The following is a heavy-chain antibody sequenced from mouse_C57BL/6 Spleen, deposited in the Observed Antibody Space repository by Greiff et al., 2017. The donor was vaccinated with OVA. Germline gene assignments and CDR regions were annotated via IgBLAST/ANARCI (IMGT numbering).Heavy chain of an antibody. V-gene: IGHV5-9*01. CDR2: ISGGGGNT. D-gene: IGHD2-3*01. J-gene: IGHJ2*01. CDR1: GFAFLSYT. CDR3: ARHHDGYYVVLDY. Sequence: VLLLGSGAVRQTPGAGVTLSCAASGFAFLSYTISEDIPTPETRLEWLATISGGGGNTYYPDRLKGQFTISRDNAKNTLYLQMSSLRSEDTAVYYCARHHDGYYVVLDYWGQGTTLTVSS.